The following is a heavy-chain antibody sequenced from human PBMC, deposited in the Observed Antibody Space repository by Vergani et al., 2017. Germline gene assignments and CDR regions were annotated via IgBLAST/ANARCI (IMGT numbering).Heavy chain of an antibody. Sequence: QVQLVESGGGVVQPGRSLRLSCAASGFTFSSYAMHWVRQAPGKGLEWVAVISYDGSNKYYADSVKGRFTISRDNSKNTLYLQMNSLRAEDTAVYYCAKVTRDKYSSSWTDYWGQGTLVTVSS. V-gene: IGHV3-30-3*01. CDR1: GFTFSSYA. D-gene: IGHD6-13*01. J-gene: IGHJ4*02. CDR2: ISYDGSNK. CDR3: AKVTRDKYSSSWTDY.